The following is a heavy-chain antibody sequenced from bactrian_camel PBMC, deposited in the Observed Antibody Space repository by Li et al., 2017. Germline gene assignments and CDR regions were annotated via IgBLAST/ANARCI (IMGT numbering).Heavy chain of an antibody. D-gene: IGHD4*01. CDR1: GYRAERHC. J-gene: IGHJ7*01. Sequence: VQLVESGGGSVQSGESLNLSCSISGYRAERHCLAWYRQVSGNERERVAIIDSTGITDYSNSALDRFTISRDNAKTTLALQMNNLKPEDSAKYYCAATTCSSATSACRNMCTRVSGMDYWGKGTQVTVS. V-gene: IGHV3S55*01. CDR2: IDSTGIT.